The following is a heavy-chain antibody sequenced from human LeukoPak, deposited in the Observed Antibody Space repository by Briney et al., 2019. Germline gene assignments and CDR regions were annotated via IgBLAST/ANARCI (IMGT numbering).Heavy chain of an antibody. D-gene: IGHD2-21*01. V-gene: IGHV3-48*01. CDR2: IGTSNTNV. CDR3: ARDQGYSRAFDI. Sequence: AGGSLRLSCAASGFTLSTYSMNWVRQAPGRGLEWVSYIGTSNTNVQYADAVKGRFTISRDNSKNTLYFQMNSLRAEDTAVYYCARDQGYSRAFDIWGQGTMVTVSS. J-gene: IGHJ3*02. CDR1: GFTLSTYS.